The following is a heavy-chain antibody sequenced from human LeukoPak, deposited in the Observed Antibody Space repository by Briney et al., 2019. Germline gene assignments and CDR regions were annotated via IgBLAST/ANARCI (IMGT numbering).Heavy chain of an antibody. Sequence: GESLKISCRGSGYTFVDHWSGWVRQMPGKGLEWIGFIYPSDSDTRYSPSFQGQVTISADATMNTAFLQWSSLKASDTAIYYCARFRCGGDCHSDFWGQGTLVTVAS. D-gene: IGHD2-21*02. CDR2: IYPSDSDT. J-gene: IGHJ4*02. CDR1: GYTFVDHW. CDR3: ARFRCGGDCHSDF. V-gene: IGHV5-51*01.